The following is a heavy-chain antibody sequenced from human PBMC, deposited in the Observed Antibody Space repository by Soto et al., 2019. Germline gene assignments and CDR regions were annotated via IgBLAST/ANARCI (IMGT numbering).Heavy chain of an antibody. J-gene: IGHJ4*02. CDR1: GYCFTSFW. V-gene: IGHV5-51*01. CDR2: IYPGESET. D-gene: IGHD6-19*01. Sequence: GESLKISCMASGYCFTSFWIAWGRQTPGKGLEWVGSIYPGESETRYSPYFQGQVTISADKSITHAYLQWRSLKASDTAMYYCAKQLPLYSHGWFNWGQGTLGTVSS. CDR3: AKQLPLYSHGWFN.